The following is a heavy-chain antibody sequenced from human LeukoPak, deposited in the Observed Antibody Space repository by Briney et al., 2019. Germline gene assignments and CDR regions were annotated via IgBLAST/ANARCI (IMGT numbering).Heavy chain of an antibody. CDR1: GGTFSSYA. J-gene: IGHJ3*02. Sequence: ASVKVSCKASGGTFSSYAISWVRQAPGQGLEWMGGIIPIFGTANYAQKFQGRVTITADESTSTAYMELSSLRSEDTAVYYCARDHAGIAAAGSVGDAFDIWGQGTMVTVSS. CDR3: ARDHAGIAAAGSVGDAFDI. CDR2: IIPIFGTA. V-gene: IGHV1-69*13. D-gene: IGHD6-13*01.